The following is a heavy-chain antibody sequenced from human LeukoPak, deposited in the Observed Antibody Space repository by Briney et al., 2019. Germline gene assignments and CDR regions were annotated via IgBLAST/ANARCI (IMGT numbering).Heavy chain of an antibody. D-gene: IGHD5-12*01. V-gene: IGHV3-66*01. CDR3: AREDXGYGLHLDY. CDR1: GFAVIDNY. CDR2: IYSGGNT. J-gene: IGHJ4*02. Sequence: GGSLRLSCAASGFAVIDNYMNWVRQAPGKGLEWVAVIYSGGNTYYADSVAGRFTISRDTATNTVYLQMNSLRADDTAVYYCAREDXGYGLHLDYWGQGTLVTVSS.